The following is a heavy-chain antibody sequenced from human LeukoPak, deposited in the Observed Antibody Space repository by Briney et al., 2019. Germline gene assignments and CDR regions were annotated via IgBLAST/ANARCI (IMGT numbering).Heavy chain of an antibody. CDR2: INDSGTT. D-gene: IGHD3-22*01. J-gene: IGHJ4*02. V-gene: IGHV4-34*01. CDR1: GGSFSGYN. Sequence: SETLSLTCAVYGGSFSGYNWNWIRQTPGNGLDWIGEINDSGTTNYNPSLRSRLTMSIDTSKKQFSLSLTSVTAADTAVYYCASTYYDPGGFSPFDYWGQGTLVTVSS. CDR3: ASTYYDPGGFSPFDY.